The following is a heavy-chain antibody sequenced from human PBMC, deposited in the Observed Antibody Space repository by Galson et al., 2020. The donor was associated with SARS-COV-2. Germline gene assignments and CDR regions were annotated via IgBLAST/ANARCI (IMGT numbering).Heavy chain of an antibody. D-gene: IGHD2-2*01. CDR2: INPASGDT. Sequence: ASVKVSCKASGYTFTDYFLHWVRQAPGQGLEWMGRINPASGDTKSAQKFQGRVTMTRDTSISTAYMELNRVTYDDAVVYLCARGAHRATSAPLDYFDSWGQGTLVTVSS. V-gene: IGHV1-2*05. CDR1: GYTFTDYF. J-gene: IGHJ4*02. CDR3: ARGAHRATSAPLDYFDS.